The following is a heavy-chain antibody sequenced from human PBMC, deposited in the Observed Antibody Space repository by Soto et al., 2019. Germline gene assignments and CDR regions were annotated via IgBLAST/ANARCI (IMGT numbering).Heavy chain of an antibody. V-gene: IGHV4-31*02. CDR2: IYYSGNT. CDR1: GGSIRSGGYY. Sequence: SETLSLTCTVSGGSIRSGGYYWSWVRQNPRKGLEWIGNIYYSGNTYYNPPLKSRLTISVDTSKNQFSLNLSSVTAADTAVYYCARDRLMATAGTARHYFGLDVWGQGTTVTVSS. CDR3: ARDRLMATAGTARHYFGLDV. J-gene: IGHJ6*02. D-gene: IGHD5-18*01.